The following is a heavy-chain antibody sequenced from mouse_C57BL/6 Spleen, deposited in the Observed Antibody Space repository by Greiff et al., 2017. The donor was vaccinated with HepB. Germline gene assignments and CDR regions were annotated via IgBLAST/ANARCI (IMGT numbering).Heavy chain of an antibody. Sequence: QVQLKESGPELVKPGASVKISCKASGYAFSSSWMNWVKQRPGKGLEWIGRIYPGDGDTNYNGKFKGKATLTANKSSSTAYMQLSSLTSEDSAVYFCARTQYGNYGYFDVWGTGTTVTVSS. J-gene: IGHJ1*03. CDR1: GYAFSSSW. V-gene: IGHV1-82*01. CDR2: IYPGDGDT. CDR3: ARTQYGNYGYFDV. D-gene: IGHD2-10*02.